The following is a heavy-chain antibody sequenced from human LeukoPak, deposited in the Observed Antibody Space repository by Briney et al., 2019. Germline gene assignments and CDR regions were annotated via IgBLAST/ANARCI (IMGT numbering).Heavy chain of an antibody. CDR3: ARTFCGGDCYVSGYYYGMDV. CDR2: IYWDGNK. CDR1: GFSLSTSGVG. J-gene: IGHJ6*04. V-gene: IGHV2-5*02. D-gene: IGHD2-21*02. Sequence: SGPTLVKPTQTLTLTCTFSGFSLSTSGVGMAWIRQPPGKALEWLVLIYWDGNKRYSPSLKTRLTITKDTSKNQVVLTMTNMDPVDAGTYYCARTFCGGDCYVSGYYYGMDVWGKGTTVTVSS.